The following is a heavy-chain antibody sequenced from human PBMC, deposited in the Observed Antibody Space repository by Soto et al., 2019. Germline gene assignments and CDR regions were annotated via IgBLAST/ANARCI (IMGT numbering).Heavy chain of an antibody. CDR3: ARDPWAADY. J-gene: IGHJ4*02. V-gene: IGHV3-66*01. CDR1: GFTVSTKY. D-gene: IGHD3-16*01. CDR2: IYSGGST. Sequence: EVQLVESGGGLVQPGGSLRLSCAASGFTVSTKYMSWVRQAPGKGLEWVSVIYSGGSTFYADSVRGRFTISRDNSKNTVYLQMNSLRAEYTAVYYCARDPWAADYWGQGSLVTSSS.